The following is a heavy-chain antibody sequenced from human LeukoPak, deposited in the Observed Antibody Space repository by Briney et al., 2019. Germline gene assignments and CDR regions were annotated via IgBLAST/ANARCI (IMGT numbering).Heavy chain of an antibody. V-gene: IGHV4-30-2*01. CDR3: ARTITGTTASIYFDY. D-gene: IGHD1-7*01. Sequence: PSETLSLTCAVSGGFISSGGYSWSWIRQPPGKGLEWIGYIYHSGSTYYNPSLKSRVTISVDRSKNQFSLKLSSVTAADTAVYYCARTITGTTASIYFDYWGQGTLVTVSS. J-gene: IGHJ4*02. CDR1: GGFISSGGYS. CDR2: IYHSGST.